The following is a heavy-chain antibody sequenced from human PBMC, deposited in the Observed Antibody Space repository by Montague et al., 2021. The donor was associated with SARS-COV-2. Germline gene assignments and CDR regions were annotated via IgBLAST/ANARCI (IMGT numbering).Heavy chain of an antibody. V-gene: IGHV4-59*01. CDR3: ARDTGEYCSGGSCLYGMDV. J-gene: IGHJ6*02. D-gene: IGHD2-15*01. Sequence: ETLSLTCTVSGGSISSSYWSWIRQPPGKGLEWIGYIYYSGSTNYNPXXXSRVTISVDTSKNQFSLKLSSVTAADTAVYYCARDTGEYCSGGSCLYGMDVWGQGTTVTVSS. CDR2: IYYSGST. CDR1: GGSISSSY.